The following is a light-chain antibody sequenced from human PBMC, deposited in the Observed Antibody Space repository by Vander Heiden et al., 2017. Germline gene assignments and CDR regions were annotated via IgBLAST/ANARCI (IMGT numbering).Light chain of an antibody. CDR2: WAS. V-gene: IGKV4-1*01. CDR1: KSVLKNTNNKNY. CDR3: HQYYTTPRT. J-gene: IGKJ1*01. Sequence: FGMTHSPDSLAVSLGERAPFHCKPSKSVLKNTNNKNYLSWYQVKAGPPTKLLIYWASTRESGVAGRFSGSESGKDFSLTISSLQAEDVAVYYYHQYYTTPRTFGQGTKLEI.